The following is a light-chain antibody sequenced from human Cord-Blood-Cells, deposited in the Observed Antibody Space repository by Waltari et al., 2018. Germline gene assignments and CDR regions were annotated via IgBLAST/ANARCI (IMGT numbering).Light chain of an antibody. CDR1: QSVSSSY. Sequence: EILLTQSPGTLSLSPGERTTRSCRASQSVSSSYLAWYQQKPGQAPRLLIYGASSRATGIPDRFSGSGSGTDFTLTISRLEPEDFAVYYCQQYGSSPPLTFGGGTKVEIK. J-gene: IGKJ4*01. CDR3: QQYGSSPPLT. CDR2: GAS. V-gene: IGKV3-20*01.